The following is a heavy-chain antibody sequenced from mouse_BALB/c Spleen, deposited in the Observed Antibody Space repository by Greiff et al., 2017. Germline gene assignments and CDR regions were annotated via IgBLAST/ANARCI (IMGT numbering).Heavy chain of an antibody. Sequence: VQLQQSGAELVRSGASVKLSCTASGFNIKDYYMHWVKQRPEQGLEWIGWIDPENGDTEYAPKFQGKATMTADTSSNTAYLQLSSLTSEDTAVYYCDGNGEAWIAYWGQGTLVTVSA. CDR3: DGNGEAWIAY. J-gene: IGHJ3*01. D-gene: IGHD2-13*01. CDR1: GFNIKDYY. CDR2: IDPENGDT. V-gene: IGHV14-4*02.